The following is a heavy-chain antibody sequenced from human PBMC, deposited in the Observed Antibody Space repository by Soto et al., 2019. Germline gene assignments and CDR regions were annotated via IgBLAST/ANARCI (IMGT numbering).Heavy chain of an antibody. CDR3: ARTSAAGKYYYGMDV. CDR1: GYSFTCYW. Sequence: PGESLKISCKGSGYSFTCYWIGWVRQMPGKGLEWMGIIYPGDPDTRYSPSFQGQVTISADKSISTAYLQWSSLKASDTAMYYCARTSAAGKYYYGMDVWGQGTTVTVSS. D-gene: IGHD6-13*01. J-gene: IGHJ6*02. CDR2: IYPGDPDT. V-gene: IGHV5-51*01.